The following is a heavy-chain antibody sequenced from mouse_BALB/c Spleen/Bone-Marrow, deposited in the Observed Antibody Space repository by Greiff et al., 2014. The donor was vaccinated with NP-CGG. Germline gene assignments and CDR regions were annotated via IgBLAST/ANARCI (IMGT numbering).Heavy chain of an antibody. J-gene: IGHJ1*01. CDR3: ARGRGNYGGYFDV. V-gene: IGHV1-12*01. CDR2: IYPGNGDT. D-gene: IGHD2-1*01. CDR1: GYTFTSYN. Sequence: QVQLQQSGAELVKPGASVKMSCKASGYTFTSYNMHWVKQTPGQGLEWIGAIYPGNGDTSYNQKFKGRATLTADKSSSTAYMQLSSLTSEDSAVCYCARGRGNYGGYFDVWGAGTTVTVSS.